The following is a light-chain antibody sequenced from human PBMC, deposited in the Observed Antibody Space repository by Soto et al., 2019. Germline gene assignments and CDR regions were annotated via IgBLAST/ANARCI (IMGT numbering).Light chain of an antibody. CDR1: QSVSSN. V-gene: IGKV3-15*01. Sequence: EIVMTQSPATLSVSPGERATLSCRASQSVSSNLAWYQQKPGQAPRLLIYGASTRATGIPARFSGSGSGTEFTLTISSLQSEDLAVYYCQQYSNWPPITFGQGTR. CDR3: QQYSNWPPIT. J-gene: IGKJ5*01. CDR2: GAS.